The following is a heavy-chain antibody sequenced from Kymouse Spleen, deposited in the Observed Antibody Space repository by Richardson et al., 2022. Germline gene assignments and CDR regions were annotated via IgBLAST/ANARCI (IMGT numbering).Heavy chain of an antibody. CDR2: INHSGST. CDR3: ARGRGSSSFYYYYGMDV. CDR1: GGSFSGYY. Sequence: QVQLQQWGAGLLKPSETLSLTCAVYGGSFSGYYWSWIRQPPGKGLEWIGEINHSGSTNYNPSLKSRVTISVDTSKNQFSLKLSSVTAADTAVYYCARGRGSSSFYYYYGMDVWGQGTTVTVSS. J-gene: IGHJ6*02. V-gene: IGHV4-34*01. D-gene: IGHD6-13*01.